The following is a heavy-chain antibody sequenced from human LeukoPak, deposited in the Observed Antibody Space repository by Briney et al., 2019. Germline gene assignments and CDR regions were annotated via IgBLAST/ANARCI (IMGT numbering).Heavy chain of an antibody. J-gene: IGHJ6*02. V-gene: IGHV3-13*01. CDR1: GFTFSSYD. CDR3: ATGTGPPYYYYGMDV. CDR2: IGTAGDT. Sequence: GGSLTLSCAASGFTFSSYDMHWVRQAPGKGLEWVSSIGTAGDTYYPGSVKGRFTISRENAKNSLYLQMNSLSAGDTAVYYCATGTGPPYYYYGMDVWGQGTTVTVSS. D-gene: IGHD1-14*01.